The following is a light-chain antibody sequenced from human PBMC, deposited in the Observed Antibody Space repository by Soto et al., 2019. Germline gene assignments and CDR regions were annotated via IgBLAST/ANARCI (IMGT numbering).Light chain of an antibody. V-gene: IGKV3-20*01. CDR2: GAS. CDR1: QSVSSSY. Sequence: EIVMTQSPATLSLSPRERATLSCRASQSVSSSYLAWYQQKPGQAPRLLIYGASSRATGIPDRFSGSGSGTDFTLTISRLEPEDFAVYYCQQYGSSPQTFGQGTKVHIK. CDR3: QQYGSSPQT. J-gene: IGKJ1*01.